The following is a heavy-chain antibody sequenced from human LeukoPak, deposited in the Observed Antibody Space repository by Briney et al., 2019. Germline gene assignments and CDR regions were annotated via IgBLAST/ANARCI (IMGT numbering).Heavy chain of an antibody. CDR1: GYTFTSYG. J-gene: IGHJ6*03. CDR3: ARDQEDLIYYYYMDV. V-gene: IGHV1-18*01. Sequence: ASVKVSXKASGYTFTSYGISWVRQAPGQGLEWMGWISAYNGNTNYAQKLQGRVTMTTDTSTSTAYMELRSLRSDDTAVYYCARDQEDLIYYYYMDVWGKGTTVTVSS. CDR2: ISAYNGNT. D-gene: IGHD2-15*01.